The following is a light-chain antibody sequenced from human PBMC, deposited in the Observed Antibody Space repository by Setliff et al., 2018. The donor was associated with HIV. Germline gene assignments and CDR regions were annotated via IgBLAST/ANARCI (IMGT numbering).Light chain of an antibody. V-gene: IGLV3-21*04. J-gene: IGLJ3*02. Sequence: SYALTQPPSVSVAPGKTATITCAADNIGSKSVHWYQQKPGQAPLLVIHHDADRPSGISERFSGFDSGSTATLTIIRVEAGDEADYYCQVWDIGTDHVVFGGGTKVTVL. CDR2: HDA. CDR3: QVWDIGTDHVV. CDR1: NIGSKS.